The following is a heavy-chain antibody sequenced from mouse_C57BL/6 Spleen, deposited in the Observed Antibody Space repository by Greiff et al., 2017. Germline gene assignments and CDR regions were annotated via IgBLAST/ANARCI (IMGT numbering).Heavy chain of an antibody. CDR3: ARANDGYSEDY. J-gene: IGHJ2*01. CDR2: IYPGDGDT. CDR1: GYAFSSYW. Sequence: QVHVKQSGAELVKPGASVKISCKASGYAFSSYWMNWVKQRPGKGLEWIGQIYPGDGDTNYNGKFKGKATLTADKSSSTAYMQLSSLTSEDSAVYFCARANDGYSEDYWGQGTTLTVSS. V-gene: IGHV1-80*01. D-gene: IGHD2-3*01.